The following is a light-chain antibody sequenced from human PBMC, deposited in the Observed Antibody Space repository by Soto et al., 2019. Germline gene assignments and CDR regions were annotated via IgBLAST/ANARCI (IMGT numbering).Light chain of an antibody. CDR1: QSLNSN. J-gene: IGKJ1*01. Sequence: EIVMTQSPATLSVSPGERATLSCRASQSLNSNLAWYQRKPGQTPRLFIYGASTRATGIPARFSGTGSGTEFTLTISSLQSEDFAVYYCQQYNNWPPTFGQGTKVDIK. CDR2: GAS. CDR3: QQYNNWPPT. V-gene: IGKV3-15*01.